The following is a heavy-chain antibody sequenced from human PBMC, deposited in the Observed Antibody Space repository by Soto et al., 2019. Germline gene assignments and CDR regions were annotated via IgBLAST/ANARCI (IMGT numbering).Heavy chain of an antibody. J-gene: IGHJ4*02. Sequence: GASVKVSCKASGYTFTDYGISWVRQAPGQGLEWMGWISTYNGNTIYAQKIQGRVTMTTDTSTSTAYVELRSLRSDDTAVYYWAREEGISDWHAFDYWGQGTLVTVSS. CDR1: GYTFTDYG. CDR3: AREEGISDWHAFDY. D-gene: IGHD6-19*01. V-gene: IGHV1-18*04. CDR2: ISTYNGNT.